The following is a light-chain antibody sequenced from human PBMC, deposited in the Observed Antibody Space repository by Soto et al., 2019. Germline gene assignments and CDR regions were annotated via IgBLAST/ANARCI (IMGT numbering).Light chain of an antibody. Sequence: DIQMTQSPSTLSASVGDRVTITCRASQSISNWLAWYQQKPGKVPKLLIYKASSLESGVPSRFSGSGSGTDFTLTISSLQPDDFATYYCQQYNSYSAATFGQGTKLEIK. CDR1: QSISNW. CDR2: KAS. J-gene: IGKJ2*01. V-gene: IGKV1-5*03. CDR3: QQYNSYSAAT.